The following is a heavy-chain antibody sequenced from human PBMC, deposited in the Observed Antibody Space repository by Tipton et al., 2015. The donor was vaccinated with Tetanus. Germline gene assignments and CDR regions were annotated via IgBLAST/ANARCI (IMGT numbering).Heavy chain of an antibody. CDR2: INPEGRRT. J-gene: IGHJ6*02. D-gene: IGHD1-1*01. Sequence: GSLRLSCAASGFTSESHYMHWVRQTPGKGLVWISRINPEGRRTNYADSVKGRFTISRDHAKNTVYLQMNSLRAEDTAVYFCARRSLTNYGLDVCGHGTPVTVSS. CDR1: GFTSESHY. CDR3: ARRSLTNYGLDV. V-gene: IGHV3-74*01.